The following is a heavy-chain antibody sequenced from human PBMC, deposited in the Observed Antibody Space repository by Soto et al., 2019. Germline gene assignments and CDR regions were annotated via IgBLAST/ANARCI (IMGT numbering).Heavy chain of an antibody. CDR1: GGTFSSYT. V-gene: IGHV1-69*02. Sequence: QVQLVQSAAEVKKPGSSVKVSWKASGGTFSSYTISWVRQAPGQGLEWMGRIIPILGIANYAQKFRGRVTITADKSTSTAYMEVSSLRSEDTAVYYCARAALRVGSRTFDFWGQGTMVTVSS. CDR2: IIPILGIA. CDR3: ARAALRVGSRTFDF. J-gene: IGHJ3*01. D-gene: IGHD1-26*01.